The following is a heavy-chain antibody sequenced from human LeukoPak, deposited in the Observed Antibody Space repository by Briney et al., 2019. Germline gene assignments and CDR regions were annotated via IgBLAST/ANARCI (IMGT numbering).Heavy chain of an antibody. Sequence: ASVKVSCKASGGTFSSYGISWVRQAPGQGLEWMGTILPIFNSTNYAQKFQDRGTVTADESTGTVYMEVNSLRSDDAAVYYCARVKGASDNYGDDYWGQGTLVTVSS. J-gene: IGHJ4*02. CDR2: ILPIFNST. CDR3: ARVKGASDNYGDDY. CDR1: GGTFSSYG. V-gene: IGHV1-69*13. D-gene: IGHD4-17*01.